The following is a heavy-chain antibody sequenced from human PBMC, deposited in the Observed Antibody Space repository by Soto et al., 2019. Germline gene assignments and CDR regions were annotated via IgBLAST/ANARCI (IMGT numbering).Heavy chain of an antibody. Sequence: GASVKVSCKASGYTFTSYGISWVRQAPGQGLEWMGWISAYNGNTNYAQKLQGRVTMTTDTSTSTAYMELRSLRSDDTAVYYCARKWSSGEVYNWFDPWGQGTLVTVSS. J-gene: IGHJ5*02. CDR3: ARKWSSGEVYNWFDP. CDR2: ISAYNGNT. CDR1: GYTFTSYG. V-gene: IGHV1-18*01. D-gene: IGHD6-19*01.